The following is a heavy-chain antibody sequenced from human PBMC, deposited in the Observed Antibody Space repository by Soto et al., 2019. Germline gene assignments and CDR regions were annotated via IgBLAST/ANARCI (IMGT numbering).Heavy chain of an antibody. CDR3: ARAQPSSGWYSFRFDP. D-gene: IGHD6-19*01. CDR2: INAGNGNT. Sequence: ASVKVSCKASGYTFTSHAMRWVRQAPGQRLEWMGWINAGNGNTKYSQKFQGRVTITRDTSAGTAYMELSSLRSEDTAVYYCARAQPSSGWYSFRFDPWGPGTLVTVSS. CDR1: GYTFTSHA. V-gene: IGHV1-3*01. J-gene: IGHJ5*02.